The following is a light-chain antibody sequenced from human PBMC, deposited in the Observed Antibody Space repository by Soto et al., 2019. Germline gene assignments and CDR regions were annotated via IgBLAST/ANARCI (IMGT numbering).Light chain of an antibody. Sequence: EIVLTQSPGTLSLSPGERATLSCRASQSVSSSYLAWYQQKPGQAPRLLIYGASSRAAGIPGRFSGSGSGTDFKLNINRLKTEDFAVYYCQQYGSSPLTFGPGTKVDIK. CDR2: GAS. CDR1: QSVSSSY. CDR3: QQYGSSPLT. V-gene: IGKV3-20*01. J-gene: IGKJ3*01.